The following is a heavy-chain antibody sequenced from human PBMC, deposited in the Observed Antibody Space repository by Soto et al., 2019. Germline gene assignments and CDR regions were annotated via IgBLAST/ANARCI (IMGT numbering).Heavy chain of an antibody. CDR2: IYYSGST. D-gene: IGHD2-2*01. CDR3: ARDGVVPGDYFDY. V-gene: IGHV4-31*03. CDR1: GGSISSGGYY. J-gene: IGHJ4*02. Sequence: SETLSLTCTVSGGSISSGGYYWSWIRQHPGKGLEWIGYIYYSGSTYYNPSLKSRVTISVDTSKNQFSLKLSSVTAADTAVYYCARDGVVPGDYFDYWGQGTLVTVSS.